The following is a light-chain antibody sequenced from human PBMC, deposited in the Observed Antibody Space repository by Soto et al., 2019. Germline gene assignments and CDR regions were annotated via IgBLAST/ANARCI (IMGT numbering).Light chain of an antibody. J-gene: IGLJ1*01. CDR2: EVS. V-gene: IGLV2-14*01. CDR3: SSYTSSSTYV. Sequence: SALTQPASVSGSPGQSITISCTGTSSDVGGYNYVSWYQQHPGKAPKLMIYEVSNRPSGASNRFSGSKSGNTASLTISGLQAEDEADYYCSSYTSSSTYVFGTGTKVTVL. CDR1: SSDVGGYNY.